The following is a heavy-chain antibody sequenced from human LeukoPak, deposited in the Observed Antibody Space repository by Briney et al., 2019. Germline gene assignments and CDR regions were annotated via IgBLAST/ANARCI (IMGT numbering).Heavy chain of an antibody. V-gene: IGHV3-74*01. J-gene: IGHJ4*02. D-gene: IGHD4-17*01. Sequence: GVSRRLSCAASGFTFTNYCMFWVRQAPGKGLVWVSGINPDGSTTTYADSVKGRFTISRENAKSTLYLHMNILRVEDTAVYYCARGRYGDYHWGQGILVTVSS. CDR2: INPDGSTT. CDR1: GFTFTNYC. CDR3: ARGRYGDYH.